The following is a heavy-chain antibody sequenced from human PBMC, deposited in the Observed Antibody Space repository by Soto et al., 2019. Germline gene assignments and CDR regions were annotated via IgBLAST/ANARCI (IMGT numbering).Heavy chain of an antibody. J-gene: IGHJ6*02. V-gene: IGHV4-39*01. CDR3: ARTYSSSSGSYYYGMGV. CDR2: IYYSGRT. CDR1: GGSISSSIYY. Sequence: SETLSLICTVSGGSISSSIYYWGWIRQPPGKGLEWIGGIYYSGRTYYNPSLKSRVTISVDTSKNQFSLKLSSVTAADTAVYYCARTYSSSSGSYYYGMGVWGQGTTVTVSS. D-gene: IGHD6-6*01.